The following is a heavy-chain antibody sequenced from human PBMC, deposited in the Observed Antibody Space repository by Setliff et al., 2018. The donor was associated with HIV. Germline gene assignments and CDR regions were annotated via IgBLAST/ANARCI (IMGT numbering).Heavy chain of an antibody. J-gene: IGHJ6*02. D-gene: IGHD3-10*01. CDR3: ARDRGDLSLAYYLYYGMDV. V-gene: IGHV1-46*01. CDR1: GYTLSNYY. Sequence: ASVKVSCKASGYTLSNYYMHWVRQAPGQGLEWMGIINPSGKSTTYAQRFQGRVTMTTDRSTSTVYMELSSLRSEDTAVYYCARDRGDLSLAYYLYYGMDVWGQGTTVTVSS. CDR2: INPSGKST.